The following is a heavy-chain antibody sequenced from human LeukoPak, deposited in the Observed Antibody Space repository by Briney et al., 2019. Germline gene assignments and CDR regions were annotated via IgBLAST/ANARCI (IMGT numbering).Heavy chain of an antibody. V-gene: IGHV3-23*01. J-gene: IGHJ4*02. CDR1: GFTFGDYA. Sequence: GGSLRLSCAGPGFTFGDYAMSWVRQAPGKGLEWVSAISGSSKSNSPWYADSVRGRSTISRDNSKNMVYLQMESLRAEDTAVYFCARDRDYPRDQFDYWGQGTLVTVSS. CDR2: ISGSSKSNSP. D-gene: IGHD4-17*01. CDR3: ARDRDYPRDQFDY.